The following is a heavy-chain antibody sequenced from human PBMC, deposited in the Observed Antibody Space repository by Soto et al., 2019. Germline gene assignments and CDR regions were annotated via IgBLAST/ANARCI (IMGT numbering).Heavy chain of an antibody. CDR1: GYIFTNYG. Sequence: QVQLVQSGVEVKKPGASVKVSCKAMGYIFTNYGLSWVRQAPGEGHEWLGWISAYNGHTKYAPKVQDRVTLTTDRSATTAYLELRSLRSADAAVYYCVRGDGGYFDNWGQGTRGLVSS. CDR3: VRGDGGYFDN. V-gene: IGHV1-18*01. D-gene: IGHD3-16*01. CDR2: ISAYNGHT. J-gene: IGHJ4*02.